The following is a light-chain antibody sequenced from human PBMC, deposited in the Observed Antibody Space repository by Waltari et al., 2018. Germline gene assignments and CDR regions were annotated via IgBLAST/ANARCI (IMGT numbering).Light chain of an antibody. J-gene: IGLJ3*02. CDR1: SGSVSPSYY. CDR3: VLYMGGGIM. CDR2: STN. Sequence: QTVVTQEPSLSVSPGGTVTLTCGLSSGSVSPSYYPSWYQQPPGPAPRPLTYSTNTRSSGVPDRFAGSILENKAALTSTGAQADDECDYHCVLYMGGGIMFGGGTKLTVL. V-gene: IGLV8-61*01.